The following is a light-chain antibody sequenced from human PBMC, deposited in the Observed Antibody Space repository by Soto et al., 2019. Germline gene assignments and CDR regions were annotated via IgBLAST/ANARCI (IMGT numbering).Light chain of an antibody. Sequence: QSVLTQPPSVSGAPGQRVTISYSGSSSNIGVGYTVHWYQQLPGTAPKLLIYGNSNRPSGVPDRFSGSKSGTSASLAITGLQTEDEADYYCQSYDSSLSGLVFGTGTKLTVL. CDR1: SSNIGVGYT. V-gene: IGLV1-40*01. CDR2: GNS. J-gene: IGLJ1*01. CDR3: QSYDSSLSGLV.